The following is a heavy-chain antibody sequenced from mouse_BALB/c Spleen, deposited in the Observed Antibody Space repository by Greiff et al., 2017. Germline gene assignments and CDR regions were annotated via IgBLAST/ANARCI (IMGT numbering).Heavy chain of an antibody. J-gene: IGHJ2*01. CDR2: ISSGGST. CDR1: GFTFSSYA. Sequence: EVHLVESGGGLVKPGGSLKLSCAASGFTFSSYAMSWVRQTPEKRLEWVASISSGGSTYYPDSVKGRFTISRDNPKNTLFLQMTSLRSEDTAMYYCAREGTGTGYYFDYWGQGTTLTVSS. V-gene: IGHV5-6-5*01. D-gene: IGHD4-1*01. CDR3: AREGTGTGYYFDY.